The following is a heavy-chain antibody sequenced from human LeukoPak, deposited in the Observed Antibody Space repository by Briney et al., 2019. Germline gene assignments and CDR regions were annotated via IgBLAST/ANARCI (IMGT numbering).Heavy chain of an antibody. CDR2: ISYDGSNK. Sequence: GGSLRLSCAASGFTFSSYATHWVRQAPGKGLEWVAVISYDGSNKYYADSVKGRLTISRDNSKNTLYLQMNSLRAEDTAVYYCARALVGATKPGYFDYWGQGTLVTVSS. D-gene: IGHD1-26*01. CDR1: GFTFSSYA. V-gene: IGHV3-30*04. CDR3: ARALVGATKPGYFDY. J-gene: IGHJ4*02.